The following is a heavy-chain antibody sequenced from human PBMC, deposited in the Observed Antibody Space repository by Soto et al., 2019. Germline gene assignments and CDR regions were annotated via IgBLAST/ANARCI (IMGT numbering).Heavy chain of an antibody. CDR2: ISSDGSNK. CDR3: AKGIIDLNGFDP. J-gene: IGHJ5*02. V-gene: IGHV3-30*18. Sequence: GGSLRLSCAASGFTFRSYGMHWVRQPPGKGLEWVAVISSDGSNKYYADSVKGRFTISRDNSKDTLYLQMDSLRPEDTAVFYCAKGIIDLNGFDPWGQGTLVTVSS. CDR1: GFTFRSYG.